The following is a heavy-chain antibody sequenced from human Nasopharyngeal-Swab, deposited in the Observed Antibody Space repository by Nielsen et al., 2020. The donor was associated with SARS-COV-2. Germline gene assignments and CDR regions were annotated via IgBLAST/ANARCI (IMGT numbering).Heavy chain of an antibody. V-gene: IGHV3-7*03. D-gene: IGHD3-22*01. CDR1: GFIFSTYW. CDR3: VRDLNYYDRP. Sequence: GESLKISCAAPGFIFSTYWMTWVRQAPGKELEWVANIDKDGGEKYYVDSVKGRFTIPRDNAKNSLYLQMNSLRAEDTAVYYCVRDLNYYDRPWGQGTLVTVSS. CDR2: IDKDGGEK. J-gene: IGHJ5*02.